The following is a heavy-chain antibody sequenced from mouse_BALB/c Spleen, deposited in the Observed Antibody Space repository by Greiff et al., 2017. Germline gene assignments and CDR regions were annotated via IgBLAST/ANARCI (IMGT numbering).Heavy chain of an antibody. V-gene: IGHV1-87*01. CDR1: GYTFTSYW. CDR3: ARGFDY. J-gene: IGHJ2*01. Sequence: VQQQQSGAELARPGASVKLSCKASGYTFTSYWMQWVKQRPGQGLEWIGAIYPGDGDTRYTQKFKGKATLTADKSSSTAYMQLSSLASEDSAVYYCARGFDYWGQGTTLTVSS. CDR2: IYPGDGDT.